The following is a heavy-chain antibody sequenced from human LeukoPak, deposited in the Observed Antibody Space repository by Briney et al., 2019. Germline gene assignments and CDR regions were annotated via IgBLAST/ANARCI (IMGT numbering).Heavy chain of an antibody. D-gene: IGHD5-12*01. V-gene: IGHV3-74*01. J-gene: IGHJ4*02. CDR3: AREDYSGYDFYDY. Sequence: GGSLRLSCAASGFTFSSYWMHWVGQAPGKGLVWVSLINSDGSSRNYADSVKGRFTISRDNAKNTLYLQMNSLRVEDTAVYYCAREDYSGYDFYDYWGQGSLVTVSS. CDR1: GFTFSSYW. CDR2: INSDGSSR.